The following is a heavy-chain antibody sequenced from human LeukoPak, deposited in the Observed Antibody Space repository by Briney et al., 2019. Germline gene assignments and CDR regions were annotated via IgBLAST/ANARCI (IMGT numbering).Heavy chain of an antibody. CDR2: ISAYNGNT. CDR1: GYTFTSYG. J-gene: IGHJ6*03. CDR3: ARAYYDFWSGSHYYYYMDV. D-gene: IGHD3-3*01. V-gene: IGHV1-18*01. Sequence: EASVKVSCKASGYTFTSYGISWVRQAPGQGLEWMGWISAYNGNTNYAQKLQGRVTMTTDTSTSTAYMELRSLRSDDTAVYYCARAYYDFWSGSHYYYYMDVWGKGTTVTVSS.